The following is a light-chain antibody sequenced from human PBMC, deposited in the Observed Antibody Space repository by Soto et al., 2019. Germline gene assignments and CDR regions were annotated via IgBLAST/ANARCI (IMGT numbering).Light chain of an antibody. CDR2: GVT. CDR1: SSDVGAYNY. CDR3: FSHKRGDSHV. J-gene: IGLJ1*01. V-gene: IGLV2-14*01. Sequence: QSALTQPASVSGSPGQSITISCTGTSSDVGAYNYVSWYQQYPGKAPKLIIYGVTNRPSGVSNRFSGSKTGNTASLTISGLQAEDEAYHYCFSHKRGDSHVFGTGTKVTVL.